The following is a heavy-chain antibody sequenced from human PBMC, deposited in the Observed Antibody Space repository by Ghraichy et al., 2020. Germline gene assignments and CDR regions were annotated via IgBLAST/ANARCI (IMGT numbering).Heavy chain of an antibody. J-gene: IGHJ4*02. Sequence: SVKVSCKASGGTFSSYAISWVRQAPGQGLEWMGRIIPILGIANYAQKFQGRVTITADKSTSTAYMELSSLRSEDTAVYYCARAPYVGSRFAAYFDYWGQGTLVTVSS. CDR3: ARAPYVGSRFAAYFDY. V-gene: IGHV1-69*04. D-gene: IGHD2-15*01. CDR2: IIPILGIA. CDR1: GGTFSSYA.